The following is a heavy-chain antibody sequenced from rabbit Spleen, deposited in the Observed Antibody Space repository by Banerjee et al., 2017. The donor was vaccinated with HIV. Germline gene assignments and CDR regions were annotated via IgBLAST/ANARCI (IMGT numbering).Heavy chain of an antibody. Sequence: QSLEESGGGLVQPEGSLTLTCTASGFSFSSNYVMYWVRQAPGKGPEWIACIDAGSSAGTYYASWAKGRFTVSKTSSTTVTLQMTSLTAADTATYFCARDVGNTYRINKLDLWGPGTLVTVS. V-gene: IGHV1S40*01. J-gene: IGHJ4*01. CDR1: GFSFSSNYV. CDR3: ARDVGNTYRINKLDL. CDR2: IDAGSSAGT. D-gene: IGHD6-1*01.